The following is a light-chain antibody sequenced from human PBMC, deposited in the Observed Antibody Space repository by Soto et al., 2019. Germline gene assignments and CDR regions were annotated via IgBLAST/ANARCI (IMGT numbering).Light chain of an antibody. Sequence: SVLRESPATLSLSPGERATLSCRAIPSVSNSLAWYQQKPGQTPRVLIYRGSTRATDIPDRFSGSGSGTDFTLTISSLEPADLAVYYCQQSGSSPPTFGRGTKVDIK. CDR2: RGS. V-gene: IGKV3-20*01. J-gene: IGKJ4*01. CDR3: QQSGSSPPT. CDR1: PSVSNS.